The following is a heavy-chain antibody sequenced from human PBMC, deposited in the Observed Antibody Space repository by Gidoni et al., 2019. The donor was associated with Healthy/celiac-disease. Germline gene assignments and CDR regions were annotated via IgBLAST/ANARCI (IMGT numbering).Heavy chain of an antibody. V-gene: IGHV3-49*05. CDR3: TGYYYDSSGYYFDY. Sequence: EVQMVESGGGLVKPGRSLRLSCTASGFTVGDYAWSGFRQAPGKGMEWVGFIRSKAYGGTTAYAASVKGRFTISRDDSKSIAYLQMNSLKTEDTAVYYCTGYYYDSSGYYFDYWGQGTLVTVSS. CDR1: GFTVGDYA. J-gene: IGHJ4*02. D-gene: IGHD3-22*01. CDR2: IRSKAYGGTT.